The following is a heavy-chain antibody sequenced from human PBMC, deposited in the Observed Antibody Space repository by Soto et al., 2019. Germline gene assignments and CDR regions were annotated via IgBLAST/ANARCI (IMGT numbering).Heavy chain of an antibody. Sequence: ASVKVSCKASGYTFTGYYMHWVRQAPGQGLEWMGWINPNSGGTNYAQKFQGWVTMTRDTSISTAYMELSRLRSDDTAVYYCARDRDPIVGATRRRYSLWFDPWGQGTLVTVSS. J-gene: IGHJ5*02. D-gene: IGHD1-26*01. CDR3: ARDRDPIVGATRRRYSLWFDP. CDR2: INPNSGGT. CDR1: GYTFTGYY. V-gene: IGHV1-2*04.